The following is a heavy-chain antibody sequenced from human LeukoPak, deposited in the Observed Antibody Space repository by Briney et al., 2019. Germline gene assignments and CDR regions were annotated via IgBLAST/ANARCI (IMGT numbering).Heavy chain of an antibody. V-gene: IGHV3-23*01. D-gene: IGHD3-10*01. CDR1: GFTFSSYA. J-gene: IGHJ4*02. CDR2: ISGSGAST. Sequence: GGSLRLSCAASGFTFSSYAMSWVRQAPGTGLEWVSAISGSGASTYYADSVKGRFTISRDNSKNTLYLQMNSLRAEDTAVYYCAKDLLQDSGSYYNFPNDYWGQGTLVTVSS. CDR3: AKDLLQDSGSYYNFPNDY.